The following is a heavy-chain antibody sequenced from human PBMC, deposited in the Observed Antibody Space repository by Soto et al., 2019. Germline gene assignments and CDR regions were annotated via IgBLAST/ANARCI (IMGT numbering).Heavy chain of an antibody. CDR3: SRGGDAYKAGNY. CDR1: GGSLSGYY. D-gene: IGHD1-1*01. Sequence: QVQLQQWGAGLLKPSETLSLTCAVYGGSLSGYYWTWIRRPPGKGLEWIGEIHHSGSINYNSSLKSRVXXXAXPSKNHFFLKLSSVTAADTAVYYCSRGGDAYKAGNYWGQGTLVTVSS. CDR2: IHHSGSI. V-gene: IGHV4-34*01. J-gene: IGHJ4*02.